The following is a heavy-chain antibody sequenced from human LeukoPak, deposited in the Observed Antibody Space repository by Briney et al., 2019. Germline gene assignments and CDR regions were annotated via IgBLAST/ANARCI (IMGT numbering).Heavy chain of an antibody. Sequence: GGSLRLSCAASGFTFDDYAMHWVRQAPGKGLEWVSLISGDGGSTYYADSVKGRFTISRDNSKNSLYLQMNSLRTEDTALYYCAKDSGYSSSWGYYYYYGMDVWGQGTTVTVSS. CDR2: ISGDGGST. CDR3: AKDSGYSSSWGYYYYYGMDV. CDR1: GFTFDDYA. D-gene: IGHD6-13*01. J-gene: IGHJ6*02. V-gene: IGHV3-43*02.